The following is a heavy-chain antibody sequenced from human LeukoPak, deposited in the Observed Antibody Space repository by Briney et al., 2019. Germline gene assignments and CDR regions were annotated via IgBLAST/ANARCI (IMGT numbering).Heavy chain of an antibody. J-gene: IGHJ4*02. CDR3: VRGTQWLKYYFDY. V-gene: IGHV4-34*01. Sequence: SETLSLTCAVYGGSFSGNYWSWIRQPPGKGLEWIGEINHSGSTNYNPSLTSRVTISVDTSKNQFSLKLSSVTAEDTAVYYCVRGTQWLKYYFDYWGKGAMVTVSS. D-gene: IGHD6-19*01. CDR1: GGSFSGNY. CDR2: INHSGST.